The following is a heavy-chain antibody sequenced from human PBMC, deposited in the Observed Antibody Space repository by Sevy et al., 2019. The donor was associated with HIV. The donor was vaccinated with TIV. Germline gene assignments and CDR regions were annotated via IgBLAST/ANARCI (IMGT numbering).Heavy chain of an antibody. V-gene: IGHV1-58*01. CDR1: GFTFNKSA. CDR3: ATESRGFCSGGSCSVDNGMDV. D-gene: IGHD2-15*01. J-gene: IGHJ6*02. Sequence: ASVKVSCKASGFTFNKSAVQWVQQARGQRLEWIGWIVVGSVNTNYAQKFQERVTITSDMSTSTAYMELSSLRSEDTAVYYCATESRGFCSGGSCSVDNGMDVWGQGTTVTVSS. CDR2: IVVGSVNT.